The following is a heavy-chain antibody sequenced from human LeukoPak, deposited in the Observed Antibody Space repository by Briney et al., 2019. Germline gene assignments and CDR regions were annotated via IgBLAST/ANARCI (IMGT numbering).Heavy chain of an antibody. CDR2: FDPEDGET. V-gene: IGHV1-24*01. Sequence: ASVKVSCKVSGYTLTELSMHWVRQAPGKGLEWMGGFDPEDGETIYAQKFQGRVTMTEDTSTDTAYMELSSLRPEDTAVYYCARDPPNYYGSGSYFNDNYWGQGTLVTVPS. CDR3: ARDPPNYYGSGSYFNDNY. CDR1: GYTLTELS. D-gene: IGHD3-10*01. J-gene: IGHJ4*02.